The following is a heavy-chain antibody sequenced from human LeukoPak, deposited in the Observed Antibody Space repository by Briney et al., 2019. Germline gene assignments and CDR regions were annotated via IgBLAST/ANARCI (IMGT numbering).Heavy chain of an antibody. CDR1: GFTFSSYA. D-gene: IGHD3-22*01. Sequence: GGSLRLSCAASGFTFSSYAMSWVRQAPGKGLEWVSAVSGSGGSTYYADSVKGRFTISRDNSKDTLYLQMNSLRAEDTAVYYCAKDGYYYDSSGYYKSTFFDYWGQGTLVTVSS. V-gene: IGHV3-23*01. CDR3: AKDGYYYDSSGYYKSTFFDY. J-gene: IGHJ4*02. CDR2: VSGSGGST.